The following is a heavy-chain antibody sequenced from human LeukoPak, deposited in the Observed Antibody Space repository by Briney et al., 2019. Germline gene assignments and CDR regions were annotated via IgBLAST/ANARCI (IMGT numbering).Heavy chain of an antibody. D-gene: IGHD6-19*01. CDR3: ARPLSSGWRFDY. V-gene: IGHV3-7*01. CDR1: GFTFSNYW. Sequence: PGGSLRLSCAASGFTFSNYWMTWVRQAPGKGLEWVANIKQDGSKKNYVDSVKGRFTISRDNAKNSLYLQMNSLRAEDTAVYYCARPLSSGWRFDYWGQGTLVTVSS. J-gene: IGHJ4*02. CDR2: IKQDGSKK.